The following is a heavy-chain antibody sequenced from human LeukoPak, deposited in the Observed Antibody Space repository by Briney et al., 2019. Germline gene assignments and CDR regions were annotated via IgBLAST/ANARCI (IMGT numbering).Heavy chain of an antibody. J-gene: IGHJ4*02. D-gene: IGHD5-24*01. CDR1: GGSISSGGYY. CDR2: IYCSGST. Sequence: SQTLSLTCTVSGGSISSGGYYWSWIRQHPGKGLEWIVYIYCSGSTYYNPSLKSRVTISVDTSKNQFSLKLSSVTAADTAVYYCARAKDPNRWLQVGQGGEYYFDYWGQGTLVTVSS. CDR3: ARAKDPNRWLQVGQGGEYYFDY. V-gene: IGHV4-31*03.